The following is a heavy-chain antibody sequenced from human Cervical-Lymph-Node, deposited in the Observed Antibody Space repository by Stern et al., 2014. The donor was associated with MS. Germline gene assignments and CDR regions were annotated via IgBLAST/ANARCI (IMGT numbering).Heavy chain of an antibody. CDR2: ISAHNVQT. Sequence: VQLVESGPEVKKPGASVKVSCKSSGYTFTSHGISWVRQAPGQGLECMGWISAHNVQTNYAQRFQVRVVLTTDTSTTTTYLELRSLRSDDTAVYYCARERGYYETSGYYAMKDGYWGQGTPVTVSS. D-gene: IGHD3-22*01. CDR3: ARERGYYETSGYYAMKDGY. J-gene: IGHJ4*02. CDR1: GYTFTSHG. V-gene: IGHV1-18*01.